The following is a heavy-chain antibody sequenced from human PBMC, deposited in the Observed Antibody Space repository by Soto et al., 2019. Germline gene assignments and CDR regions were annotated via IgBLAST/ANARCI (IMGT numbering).Heavy chain of an antibody. CDR3: ARPRTYYYGSGSYYPSYFDY. CDR1: GGSISSSSYY. D-gene: IGHD3-10*01. V-gene: IGHV4-39*01. Sequence: PSETLSLTCTVSGGSISSSSYYWGWIRQPPGKGLEWIGSIYYSGSTYYNPSLKSRVTISVDTSKNQFSLKLSSVTAADTAVYYCARPRTYYYGSGSYYPSYFDYWGQGTLVTVSS. J-gene: IGHJ4*02. CDR2: IYYSGST.